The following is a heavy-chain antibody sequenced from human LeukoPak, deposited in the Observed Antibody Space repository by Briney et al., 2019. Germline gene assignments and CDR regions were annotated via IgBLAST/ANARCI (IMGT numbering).Heavy chain of an antibody. V-gene: IGHV3-15*01. Sequence: PGGSLRLFCTASGFIFSHAWMNWVRQAPGKGLQWLGRIRSGGAREYAAPAQGRFTISRDDSRNTVYLGMNNLDTDDTAVYFCAVDTPVIDAQIDYWGQGTLVTVSS. J-gene: IGHJ4*02. D-gene: IGHD3-16*02. CDR1: GFIFSHAW. CDR3: AVDTPVIDAQIDY. CDR2: IRSGGAR.